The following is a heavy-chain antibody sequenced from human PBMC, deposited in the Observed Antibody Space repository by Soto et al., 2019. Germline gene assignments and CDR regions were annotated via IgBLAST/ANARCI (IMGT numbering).Heavy chain of an antibody. J-gene: IGHJ5*02. CDR1: GASMNSYH. Sequence: SETLSLTCTVSGASMNSYHWSWIRQPAGKGLEWIGHIHSSGSTNYNPSLKSRVTMSVDASKNQFSLRLMSLTAADTAVYYCARDQGVAAAGITWFDPWGQGSLVTVSS. D-gene: IGHD6-13*01. CDR2: IHSSGST. V-gene: IGHV4-4*07. CDR3: ARDQGVAAAGITWFDP.